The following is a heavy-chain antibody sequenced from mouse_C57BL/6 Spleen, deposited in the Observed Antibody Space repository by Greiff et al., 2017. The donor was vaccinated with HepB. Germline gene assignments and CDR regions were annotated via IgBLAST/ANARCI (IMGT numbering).Heavy chain of an antibody. CDR3: AKGDRRYFDV. CDR1: GYSITSGYY. CDR2: ISYDGSN. V-gene: IGHV3-6*01. J-gene: IGHJ1*03. Sequence: VQLQQSGPGLVKPSQSLSLTCSVTGYSITSGYYWNWIRQFPGNKLEWMGYISYDGSNNYNPSLKNRISITRDTSKNQFFLKLNSVTTEDTATYYCAKGDRRYFDVWGTGTTVTVSS.